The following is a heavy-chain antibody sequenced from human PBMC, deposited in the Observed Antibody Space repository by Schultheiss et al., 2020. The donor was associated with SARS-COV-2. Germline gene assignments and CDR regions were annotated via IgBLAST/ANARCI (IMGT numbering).Heavy chain of an antibody. Sequence: GGSLRLSCAASGFTFSSYSMNWVRQAPGKGLEWVSSISSSSSYIYYADSVKGRFTISRDNAKNSLYLQMNSLRDEDTAVYYCAKDGTADRPAYSGMDVWGQGTTVTVSS. CDR2: ISSSSSYI. V-gene: IGHV3-21*01. J-gene: IGHJ6*02. CDR1: GFTFSSYS. CDR3: AKDGTADRPAYSGMDV. D-gene: IGHD2-21*02.